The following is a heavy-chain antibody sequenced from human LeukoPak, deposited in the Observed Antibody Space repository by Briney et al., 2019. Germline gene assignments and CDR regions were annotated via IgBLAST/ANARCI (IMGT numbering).Heavy chain of an antibody. D-gene: IGHD6-13*01. CDR1: GFSLSTSGVG. CDR3: AHRLSRIAAAGEQFDY. V-gene: IGHV2-5*02. CDR2: IYWDDDK. J-gene: IGHJ4*02. Sequence: KESGPTLVKPTQTLTLTCTFSGFSLSTSGVGVGWIRQPPGKALEWLALIYWDDDKRYSPSLKSRLTIIKDTSKNQVVLTMTNMDPVDTATYYCAHRLSRIAAAGEQFDYWGQGTLVTVSS.